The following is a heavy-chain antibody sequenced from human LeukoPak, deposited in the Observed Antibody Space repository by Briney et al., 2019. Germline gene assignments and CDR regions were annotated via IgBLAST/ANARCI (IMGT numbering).Heavy chain of an antibody. V-gene: IGHV4-61*02. J-gene: IGHJ4*02. CDR3: ARFFRTVWELPYY. CDR1: GGSIRSGSYY. CDR2: IYTSGST. Sequence: SETLSLTCTVSGGSIRSGSYYWSWIRQPAGKGLEWIGRIYTSGSTNYNPSLKSRVTISVDTYKNQFSLRLSSVTAADTAVYYCARFFRTVWELPYYWGPGTLVTVSS. D-gene: IGHD1-26*01.